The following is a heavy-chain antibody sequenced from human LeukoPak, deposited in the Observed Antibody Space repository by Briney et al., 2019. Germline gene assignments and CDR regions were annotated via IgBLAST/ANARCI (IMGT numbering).Heavy chain of an antibody. J-gene: IGHJ4*02. V-gene: IGHV3-23*01. CDR3: AKDPNYDYVWGGFDY. D-gene: IGHD3-16*01. CDR2: ISGSGGSK. Sequence: GGSLRLSCAASGFTFSSYAMRWVRQAPGKGLEWVSAISGSGGSKYYADSVKGRFTISRDNSKNTLYLQMNSLRAEATPVYYSAKDPNYDYVWGGFDYWGQGTLVTVSS. CDR1: GFTFSSYA.